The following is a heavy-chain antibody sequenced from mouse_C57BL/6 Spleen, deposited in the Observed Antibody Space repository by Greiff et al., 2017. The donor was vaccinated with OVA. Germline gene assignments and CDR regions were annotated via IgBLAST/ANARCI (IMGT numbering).Heavy chain of an antibody. CDR3: ARSTGWDFDG. Sequence: EVKLVESGGGLEKPGGSLKLSCAASGFTFSDYGMHWVRQAPEKGLEWVAYISRGSSTNYYADTVKGRFTISRDNAKNTLFLQMTSLRSEDTAMYYYARSTGWDFDGWGTGTTVTVSS. V-gene: IGHV5-17*01. J-gene: IGHJ1*03. CDR1: GFTFSDYG. CDR2: ISRGSSTN.